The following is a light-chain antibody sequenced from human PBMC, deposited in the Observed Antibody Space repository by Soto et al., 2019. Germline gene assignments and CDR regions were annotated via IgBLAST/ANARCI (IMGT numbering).Light chain of an antibody. Sequence: QSLLAHPASWSGSPERSITIPSLGTSSNIGAYNYVSWYQQHPGKAPKLMIYEVSNRPSGVSNRFSGSKSGNTASLTISGLQAEDEADYYCSSYTGSTTQVFGTGTKVTVL. CDR3: SSYTGSTTQV. CDR2: EVS. V-gene: IGLV2-14*01. CDR1: SSNIGAYNY. J-gene: IGLJ1*01.